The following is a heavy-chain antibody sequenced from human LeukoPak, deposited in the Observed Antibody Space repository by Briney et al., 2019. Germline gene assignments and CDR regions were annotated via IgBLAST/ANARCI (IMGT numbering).Heavy chain of an antibody. CDR3: ARGEAAAGILDY. D-gene: IGHD6-13*01. Sequence: SETLSLTCAVSGYSISSGYYWGWIRQPPGKGLEWIGRIYHSGSTYYNPSLKSRVTKSADTSKNQFSLKLSSVTAADTAVYYCARGEAAAGILDYWGQGTLVTVSS. CDR1: GYSISSGYY. CDR2: IYHSGST. J-gene: IGHJ4*02. V-gene: IGHV4-38-2*01.